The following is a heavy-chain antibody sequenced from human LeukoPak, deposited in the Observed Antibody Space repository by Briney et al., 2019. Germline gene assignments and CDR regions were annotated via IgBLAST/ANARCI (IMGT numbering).Heavy chain of an antibody. CDR1: GFTFSFYS. J-gene: IGHJ5*02. V-gene: IGHV3-21*01. CDR3: ATSPGGSGP. D-gene: IGHD3-10*01. CDR2: ISSTSSYI. Sequence: GGSLRLSCAASGFTFSFYSRNWVRQAPGKGLEWVSSISSTSSYIYYADSVKGRFTISRDNAKNSLYLQMNSLRAEGTAIYYCATSPGGSGPWGQGTVVTVSS.